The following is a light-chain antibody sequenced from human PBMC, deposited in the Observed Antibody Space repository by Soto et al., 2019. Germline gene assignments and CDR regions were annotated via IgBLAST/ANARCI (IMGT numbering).Light chain of an antibody. V-gene: IGLV1-44*01. CDR2: GNN. CDR3: AAWDDSLNEWV. Sequence: QSVLTQPPSASGTPGQRVTISCSGSSSNIGSNIVNWYQQLPGTAPKLLIYGNNQRPSGVPDRFSGSKSGTSASLAISGLQSEDEAAYYCAAWDDSLNEWVFGGGTQLTVL. CDR1: SSNIGSNI. J-gene: IGLJ3*02.